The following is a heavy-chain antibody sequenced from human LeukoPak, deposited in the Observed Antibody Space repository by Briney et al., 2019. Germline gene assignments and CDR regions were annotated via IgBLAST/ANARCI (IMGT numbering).Heavy chain of an antibody. D-gene: IGHD6-6*01. CDR1: GFTFSSYA. CDR3: AKDLHRSSSSTFDY. Sequence: GGSLRLSCAASGFTFSSYAMSWVRQAPGKGLEWVSAISGSGGSTYYADSVKGRFAISRDNSKNTLYLQMNSLRAEDTAVYYCAKDLHRSSSSTFDYWGQGTLVTVSS. J-gene: IGHJ4*02. V-gene: IGHV3-23*01. CDR2: ISGSGGST.